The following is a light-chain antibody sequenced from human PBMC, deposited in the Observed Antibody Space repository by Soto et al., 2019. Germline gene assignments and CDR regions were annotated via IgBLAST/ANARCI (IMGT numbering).Light chain of an antibody. V-gene: IGKV3-11*01. J-gene: IGKJ1*01. CDR1: QSVSSY. CDR3: QQYNSYWT. Sequence: EIVLTQSPATLSLSPGERATLSCRASQSVSSYLAWYQQKPGQAPRLLIYDASNRATGIPDRFSGSGSGTEFTLTISSLQPHDFATYYCQQYNSYWTFGQGTKVDIK. CDR2: DAS.